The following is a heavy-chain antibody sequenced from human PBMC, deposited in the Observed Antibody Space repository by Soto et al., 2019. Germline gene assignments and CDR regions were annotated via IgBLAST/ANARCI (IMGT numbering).Heavy chain of an antibody. D-gene: IGHD3-10*01. CDR3: ARGRPMVRGAPLIDY. Sequence: GGSLRLSCAASGFTFSSYSMNWVRQAPGKGLEWVSYISSSSSTIYYADSVKGRFTISRDNAKNSLYLQMNSLRDEDTAVYYCARGRPMVRGAPLIDYWGQGTLVTVSS. V-gene: IGHV3-48*02. J-gene: IGHJ4*02. CDR1: GFTFSSYS. CDR2: ISSSSSTI.